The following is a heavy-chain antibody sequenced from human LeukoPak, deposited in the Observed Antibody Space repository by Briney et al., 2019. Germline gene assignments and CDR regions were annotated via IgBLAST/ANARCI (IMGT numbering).Heavy chain of an antibody. CDR1: GFTFGDYA. J-gene: IGHJ4*02. CDR2: IRSKAYGGTT. Sequence: QAGGSLRLSCTASGFTFGDYAMSWVRQAPGKGLEWVGFIRSKAYGGTTEYAASVKGRFTISRDDSKSIAHLQMNSLKTEDTAVYYCTRDLSVWLLTFDYWGQGTLVTVSS. CDR3: TRDLSVWLLTFDY. D-gene: IGHD3-9*01. V-gene: IGHV3-49*04.